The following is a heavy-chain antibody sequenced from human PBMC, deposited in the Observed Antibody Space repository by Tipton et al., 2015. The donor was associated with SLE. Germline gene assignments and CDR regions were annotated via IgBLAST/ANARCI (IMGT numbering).Heavy chain of an antibody. CDR2: IIPIFGTV. Sequence: QSGAEVKKPGSSVKVSCKASGGTFSNFAITWVRQAPGQGLEWMGGIIPIFGTVNYAQNFQGRVTITADKSTSTAYMELSSLRSEDTAVYYCARSQYDQMATVAGAFDIWGQGTMVTVSS. CDR3: ARSQYDQMATVAGAFDI. J-gene: IGHJ3*02. V-gene: IGHV1-69*06. D-gene: IGHD5-24*01. CDR1: GGTFSNFA.